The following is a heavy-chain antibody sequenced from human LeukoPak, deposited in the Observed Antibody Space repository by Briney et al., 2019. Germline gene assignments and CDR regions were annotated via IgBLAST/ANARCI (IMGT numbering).Heavy chain of an antibody. CDR1: GGSFSDYY. V-gene: IGHV4-34*01. CDR2: INHSGST. D-gene: IGHD3-22*01. J-gene: IGHJ4*02. CDR3: ARHATYYYDSSGYWYFDY. Sequence: SETLSLTCVVYGGSFSDYYWNWIRQPPGKGLEWIGEINHSGSTNYNTSLKNRVTILVDTSKNQFSLKLSSVTAADTAVYYCARHATYYYDSSGYWYFDYWGQGTLVTVSS.